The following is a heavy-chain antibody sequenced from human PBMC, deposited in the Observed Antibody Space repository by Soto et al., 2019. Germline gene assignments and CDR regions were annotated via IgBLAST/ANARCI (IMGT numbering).Heavy chain of an antibody. CDR1: GGSIGSGTYY. D-gene: IGHD1-26*01. CDR2: INYRGTT. CDR3: ARDAPGAAPY. Sequence: QVQLQESGPGLVKPSQTLSLTCTVSGGSIGSGTYYWNWIRQLPGKGLEWIGYINYRGTTFYNPSLKSRVIISAGTSENQFSLRLSSVTAADSAMYYCARDAPGAAPYWGQGTLVTVSS. J-gene: IGHJ4*02. V-gene: IGHV4-31*03.